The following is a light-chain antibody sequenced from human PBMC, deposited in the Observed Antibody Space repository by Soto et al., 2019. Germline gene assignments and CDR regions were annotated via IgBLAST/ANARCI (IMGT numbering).Light chain of an antibody. J-gene: IGLJ2*01. CDR3: QTWGTGIQV. CDR1: SGHSSYA. CDR2: LNSDGSH. Sequence: QSVLTQSPSASASLGASVKLTCTLSSGHSSYAIAWHQQRPEKGPRYLMKLNSDGSHSKGDGIPDRFSGSSSGAERYLTISSLQSEDEADYYCQTWGTGIQVFGGGTKLTAL. V-gene: IGLV4-69*01.